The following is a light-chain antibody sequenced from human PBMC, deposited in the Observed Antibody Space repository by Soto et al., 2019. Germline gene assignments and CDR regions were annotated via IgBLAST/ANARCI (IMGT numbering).Light chain of an antibody. J-gene: IGLJ2*01. CDR2: EVS. CDR3: SSYTSSSTRGAV. V-gene: IGLV2-14*01. CDR1: SSDVGGYNY. Sequence: QSVLTQPASVSGSPGQSITISCTGTSSDVGGYNYVSWYQQHPGKAPKLMIYEVSNRPSGVSNRFSGSKSGNTASLTISGLQAEDEADYYCSSYTSSSTRGAVFGGGTKLTVL.